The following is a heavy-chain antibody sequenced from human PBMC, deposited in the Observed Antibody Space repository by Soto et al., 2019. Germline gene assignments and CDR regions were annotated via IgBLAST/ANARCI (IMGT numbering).Heavy chain of an antibody. V-gene: IGHV2-70*01. Sequence: SGPTLVNPTQTLTLTCTFSGFSLSTSGMCVSWIRQPPGKALEWFALIDWDDDKYYSTSLKTRLTISKDTSKNQVVLTMTNMDPVDTATYYCARAYYDILTGYYEVPFDYWGQGTLVTVSS. CDR1: GFSLSTSGMC. J-gene: IGHJ4*02. CDR3: ARAYYDILTGYYEVPFDY. CDR2: IDWDDDK. D-gene: IGHD3-9*01.